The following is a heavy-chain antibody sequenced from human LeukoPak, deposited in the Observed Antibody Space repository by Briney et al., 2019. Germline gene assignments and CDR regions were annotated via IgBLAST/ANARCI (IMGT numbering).Heavy chain of an antibody. D-gene: IGHD3-10*01. CDR3: ARDAHKRMVPNWFDP. CDR2: IKDDGSEK. CDR1: GFTFSSYW. Sequence: GGSLRLSCAASGFTFSSYWMSWLRQAPGKGLEWVANIKDDGSEKYYVGSVKGRFTISRDNAKNSLYLQMNSLRAEDTAVYYCARDAHKRMVPNWFDPWGQGTLVTVSS. V-gene: IGHV3-7*01. J-gene: IGHJ5*02.